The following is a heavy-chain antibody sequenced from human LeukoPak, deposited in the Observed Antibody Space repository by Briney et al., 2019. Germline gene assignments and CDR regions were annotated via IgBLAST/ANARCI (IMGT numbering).Heavy chain of an antibody. CDR1: GFTFSSYA. CDR2: ISGSGGST. J-gene: IGHJ6*03. V-gene: IGHV3-23*01. Sequence: GGSLRLSCAASGFTFSSYAMSWVRQAPGKGLEWVSAISGSGGSTYYADSVKGRFTISRDNSKNTLYLQMNSLRAEDTAVFYCAKDGEVEPAAIYYYYYMDVWGKGTTVTVSS. CDR3: AKDGEVEPAAIYYYYYMDV. D-gene: IGHD2-2*02.